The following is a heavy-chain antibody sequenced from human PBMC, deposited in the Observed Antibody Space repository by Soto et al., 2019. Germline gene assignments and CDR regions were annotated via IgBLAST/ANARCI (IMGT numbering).Heavy chain of an antibody. CDR1: GYTFTSYA. V-gene: IGHV1-3*01. Sequence: QVQLVQSVAEVKKPGASVKVSCKASGYTFTSYAMHWVRQAPGQRLEWMGWINAGNGNTKYSQKFQGRVTITRDTSASTAYMELSSLRSEDTAVYYCATRGYSGYDLGYDAFDIWGQGTMVTVSS. CDR3: ATRGYSGYDLGYDAFDI. D-gene: IGHD5-12*01. J-gene: IGHJ3*02. CDR2: INAGNGNT.